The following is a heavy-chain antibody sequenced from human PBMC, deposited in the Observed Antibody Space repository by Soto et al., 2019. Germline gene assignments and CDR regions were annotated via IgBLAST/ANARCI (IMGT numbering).Heavy chain of an antibody. CDR3: VRDLGITTLGVYSMYYYGMDV. D-gene: IGHD3-3*01. CDR2: ISSDNGNT. V-gene: IGHV1-18*01. J-gene: IGHJ6*02. CDR1: GYTFTSSG. Sequence: ASVKVSCKASGYTFTSSGISWVRQAPGQGLEWMGWISSDNGNTYYAQHLQGRVSMTTDTSTSTAYMDLRSLRSDDTAVYYCVRDLGITTLGVYSMYYYGMDVWGEGTTVTVSS.